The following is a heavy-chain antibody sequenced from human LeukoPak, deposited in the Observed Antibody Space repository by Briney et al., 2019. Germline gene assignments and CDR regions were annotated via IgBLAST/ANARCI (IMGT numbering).Heavy chain of an antibody. CDR1: GFTFSNYA. J-gene: IGHJ4*02. CDR2: ITGSGGST. V-gene: IGHV3-23*01. D-gene: IGHD4-17*01. CDR3: AKDDGGSVTTTDFEN. Sequence: GGSLRLSCAASGFTFSNYALSWVRQVPGKGLEWVSGITGSGGSTCYADSVKGRFTISRDNSKNTLYLQMNSLRAEDTAVYFCAKDDGGSVTTTDFENWGQGTLVTVSS.